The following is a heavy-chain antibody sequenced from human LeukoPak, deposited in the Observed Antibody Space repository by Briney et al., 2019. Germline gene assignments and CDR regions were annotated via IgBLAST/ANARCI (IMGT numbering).Heavy chain of an antibody. CDR3: ASLYYDILTGYSNFDY. CDR1: GFTFSSYA. D-gene: IGHD3-9*01. V-gene: IGHV3-23*01. J-gene: IGHJ4*02. CDR2: ISGSGGST. Sequence: PGGSLRLSCAASGFTFSSYAMSWVRQAPGKGLEWVSAISGSGGSTYYADSVKGRFTISRDNSKNTLYLQMNSLRAEDTAVYYCASLYYDILTGYSNFDYWGQGTLVTVSS.